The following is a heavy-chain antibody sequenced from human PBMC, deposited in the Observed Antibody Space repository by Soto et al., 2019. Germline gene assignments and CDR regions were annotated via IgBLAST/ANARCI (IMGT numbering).Heavy chain of an antibody. J-gene: IGHJ4*02. CDR3: ARDARGDEAPMDY. Sequence: ASVKVSCKAAVYTFTGDHMHWGRQAPGQGLEWMGWINPNSGGTNYAQKFQGWVTMTRDTSISTAYMEMSRLRSDDTAVYYCARDARGDEAPMDYWGQGTLVTVSS. D-gene: IGHD3-10*01. V-gene: IGHV1-2*04. CDR2: INPNSGGT. CDR1: VYTFTGDH.